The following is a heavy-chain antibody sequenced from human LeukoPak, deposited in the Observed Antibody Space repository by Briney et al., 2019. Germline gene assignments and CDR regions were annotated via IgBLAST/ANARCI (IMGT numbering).Heavy chain of an antibody. V-gene: IGHV4-34*01. J-gene: IGHJ4*02. CDR2: INHSGST. Sequence: SETLSLTCAVYGGSFSGYYWSWIRQPPGKGLEWIGEINHSGSTNYNPSLKSRVTISVDTSKNQFSLKLSSVTAADTAVYYCARGGGYQLPRHYWGQGTLVTVSS. D-gene: IGHD2-2*01. CDR1: GGSFSGYY. CDR3: ARGGGYQLPRHY.